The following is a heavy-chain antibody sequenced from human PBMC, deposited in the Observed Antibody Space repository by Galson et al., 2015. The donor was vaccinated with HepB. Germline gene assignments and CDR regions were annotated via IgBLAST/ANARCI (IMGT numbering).Heavy chain of an antibody. CDR3: ARSPGVSKYFDY. CDR1: GGTFSSFV. Sequence: SVKVSCKASGGTFSSFVISWVRQAPGQGLEWLGGIIPIFGITNYAQKFQDRVTITADESTSTAYMELSSLRSEDTAVYYCARSPGVSKYFDYWGQGTLVTVSP. V-gene: IGHV1-69*13. CDR2: IIPIFGIT. J-gene: IGHJ4*02. D-gene: IGHD4-11*01.